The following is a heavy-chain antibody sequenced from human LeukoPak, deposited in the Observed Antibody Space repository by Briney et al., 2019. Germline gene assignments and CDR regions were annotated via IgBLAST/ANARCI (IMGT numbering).Heavy chain of an antibody. CDR2: INPNSGGT. J-gene: IGHJ6*03. V-gene: IGHV1-2*02. CDR1: GYTFTGYY. D-gene: IGHD6-6*01. Sequence: ASVKVSCKASGYTFTGYYMHWVRQAPGQGLEWMGWINPNSGGTNYAQKFQGRVTMTRDTSISTAYMELSRLRSDDTAVYYCARGGVPIAALDYYYMDVWGKGTTVTVSS. CDR3: ARGGVPIAALDYYYMDV.